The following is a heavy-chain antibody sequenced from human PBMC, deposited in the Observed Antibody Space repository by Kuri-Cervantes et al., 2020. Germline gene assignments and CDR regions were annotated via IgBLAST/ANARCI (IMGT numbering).Heavy chain of an antibody. D-gene: IGHD2-2*01. Sequence: SQTLSLTCAVYGGSFSGYYWSWIRQPPGKGLEWIGEINHSGSTNYNPSLKSRVTISVDTSKNQFSLKLSSVTAADTAVCYCARLSRYCSSATCYYFDSWGQGTLVTVSS. CDR1: GGSFSGYY. CDR2: INHSGST. J-gene: IGHJ4*02. V-gene: IGHV4-34*01. CDR3: ARLSRYCSSATCYYFDS.